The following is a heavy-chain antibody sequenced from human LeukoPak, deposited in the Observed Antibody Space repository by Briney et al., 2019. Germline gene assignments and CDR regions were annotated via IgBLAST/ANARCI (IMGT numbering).Heavy chain of an antibody. Sequence: GKSLRLSCAASGCTFSNYGMHWVRQAPGKGLEWVAIISYDGSNQYYTDSVKRRFAISRDNSKNTLYLQMNSLRAEDTAVYYCANDRSGFNWYLDFWGRGTLVTVSS. J-gene: IGHJ2*01. CDR1: GCTFSNYG. D-gene: IGHD6-19*01. CDR2: ISYDGSNQ. CDR3: ANDRSGFNWYLDF. V-gene: IGHV3-30*18.